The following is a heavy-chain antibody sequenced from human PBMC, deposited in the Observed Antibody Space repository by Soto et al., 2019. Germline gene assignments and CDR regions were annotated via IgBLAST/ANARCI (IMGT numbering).Heavy chain of an antibody. CDR2: IDPSDSYT. Sequence: GESLKISFKGSGYSFTSYWISWVRQMPGKGLEWMGRIDPSDSYTNYSPSFQGHVAISADKSISTAYLQWSSLKASDTAMYYCAAGGLNGGWFDPWGQGTLVTVSS. J-gene: IGHJ5*02. CDR3: AAGGLNGGWFDP. V-gene: IGHV5-10-1*01. D-gene: IGHD2-8*01. CDR1: GYSFTSYW.